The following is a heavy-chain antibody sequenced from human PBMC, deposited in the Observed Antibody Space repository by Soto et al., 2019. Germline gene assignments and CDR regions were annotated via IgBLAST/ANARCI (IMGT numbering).Heavy chain of an antibody. J-gene: IGHJ4*02. CDR3: ASKQWLVPTFDY. D-gene: IGHD6-19*01. Sequence: SETLSLTCTVSGGSISSGDYYWSWIRQPPGKGLEWIGYIYYSGSTYYNPSLKSRFTISVDTSKNQFSLKLSSVTAADTAVYYCASKQWLVPTFDYWGQGTLVTVSS. V-gene: IGHV4-30-4*01. CDR2: IYYSGST. CDR1: GGSISSGDYY.